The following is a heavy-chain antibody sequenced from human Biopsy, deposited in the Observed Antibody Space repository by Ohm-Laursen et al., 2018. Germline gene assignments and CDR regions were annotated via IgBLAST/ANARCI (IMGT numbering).Heavy chain of an antibody. V-gene: IGHV1-69*11. CDR2: IIPILRTT. Sequence: SVKVSCNAPTGTFNSYGIIWVRQAPGQGLEWTGRIIPILRTTAYAQTFLGRVTITADSPTSTVDMELTSLTSDDTAVYFCAREAIGYQLPCDDWGQGTLVTVSS. CDR3: AREAIGYQLPCDD. CDR1: TGTFNSYG. D-gene: IGHD2-2*01. J-gene: IGHJ4*02.